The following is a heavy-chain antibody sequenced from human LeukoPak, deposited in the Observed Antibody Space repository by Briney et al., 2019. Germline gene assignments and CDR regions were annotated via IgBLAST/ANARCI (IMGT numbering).Heavy chain of an antibody. CDR2: INPTSGAT. D-gene: IGHD6-6*01. CDR1: GYTFTGYY. CDR3: ARVQYSGSAALDY. V-gene: IGHV1-2*02. J-gene: IGHJ4*02. Sequence: ASVKVSCKPSGYTFTGYYMHWVRQAPGQGLEWMGGINPTSGATNYAQKFQRRVTMTSDTSISTAYLELSRLRSDDTAVYYCARVQYSGSAALDYWGQGTLVTVSS.